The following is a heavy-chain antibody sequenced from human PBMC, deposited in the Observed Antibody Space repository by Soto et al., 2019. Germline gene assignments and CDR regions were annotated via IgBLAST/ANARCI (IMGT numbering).Heavy chain of an antibody. CDR2: IDSDEGIT. CDR1: GFSFSGSW. Sequence: GGSLRLSCVVSTASGFSFSGSWMHWVRQAPGKGLVWVAKIDSDEGITDYLDSVKGRFTISRDNTKNTLYLQMNSLRVDDTAVYYCTRLSAPVDYWGRGTLVTVSS. V-gene: IGHV3-74*01. J-gene: IGHJ4*02. CDR3: TRLSAPVDY.